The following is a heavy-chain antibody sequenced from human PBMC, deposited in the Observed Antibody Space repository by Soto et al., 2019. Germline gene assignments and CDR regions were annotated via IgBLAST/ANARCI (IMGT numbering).Heavy chain of an antibody. CDR3: AGTSSFRWYYMEF. V-gene: IGHV6-1*01. Sequence: PSQTLSLTCVIPGYRVSSNSAAWDWIRQSQSRGLEWLGRTYYRSRWYNDYAVSVRSRITVNADTSKNQFSLHLNSVTPEDTAVYYCAGTSSFRWYYMEFWDKGTTVTVSS. D-gene: IGHD1-7*01. CDR1: GYRVSSNSAA. J-gene: IGHJ6*03. CDR2: TYYRSRWYN.